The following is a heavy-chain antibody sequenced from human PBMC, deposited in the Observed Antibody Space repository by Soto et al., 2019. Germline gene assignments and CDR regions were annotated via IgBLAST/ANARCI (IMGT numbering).Heavy chain of an antibody. CDR3: ARFNYGVGAFDI. Sequence: SETLSLTCTVSGGSISSYYWSWVRQPPGKGLEWIGYIYYSGSTNYNPSLKSRVTISVDTSKNQFSLKLSSVTAADTAVYYCARFNYGVGAFDIWGQGTMVTVS. D-gene: IGHD4-17*01. V-gene: IGHV4-59*01. J-gene: IGHJ3*02. CDR1: GGSISSYY. CDR2: IYYSGST.